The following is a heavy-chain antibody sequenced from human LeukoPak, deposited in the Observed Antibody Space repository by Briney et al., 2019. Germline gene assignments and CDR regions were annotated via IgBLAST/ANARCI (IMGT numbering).Heavy chain of an antibody. V-gene: IGHV3-48*03. D-gene: IGHD3-10*01. CDR3: ARDFGYF. CDR1: GFTFSNYK. CDR2: ISSSGSII. Sequence: GGSLRFSCAASGFTFSNYKMNWVRQAPGKGLEWVSYISSSGSIIYYSDSVKGRFTVSRDNAKNSLYLQMNSLRAEDTAVYYCARDFGYFWGQGTLVTVSS. J-gene: IGHJ4*02.